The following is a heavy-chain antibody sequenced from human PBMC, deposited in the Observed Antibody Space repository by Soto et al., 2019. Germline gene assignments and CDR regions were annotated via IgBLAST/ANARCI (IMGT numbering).Heavy chain of an antibody. V-gene: IGHV3-74*01. D-gene: IGHD3-16*01. J-gene: IGHJ4*02. CDR1: GFTVSNYW. Sequence: GVSLRLSWAASGFTVSNYWMHWVRQAPGQGLVWVSRLNTNGRITDYADSVQGRFTISRDNARNTLYLQINSLRVEDTAVYYCARDLGGVGGYRGQGTLVTVSS. CDR2: LNTNGRIT. CDR3: ARDLGGVGGY.